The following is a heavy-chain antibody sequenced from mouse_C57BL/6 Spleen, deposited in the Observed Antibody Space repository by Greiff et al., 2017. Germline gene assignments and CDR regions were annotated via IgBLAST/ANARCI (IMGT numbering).Heavy chain of an antibody. CDR2: INPSSGYT. D-gene: IGHD4-1*01. CDR1: GYTFTSYT. J-gene: IGHJ2*01. Sequence: VQLQESGAELARPGASVKMSCKASGYTFTSYTMHWVKQRPGQGLEWIGYINPSSGYTKYNQKFKDKATLTADKSSSTAYMQLSSLTSEDSAVYYCARNWDEVYFDYWGQGTTLTVSS. V-gene: IGHV1-4*01. CDR3: ARNWDEVYFDY.